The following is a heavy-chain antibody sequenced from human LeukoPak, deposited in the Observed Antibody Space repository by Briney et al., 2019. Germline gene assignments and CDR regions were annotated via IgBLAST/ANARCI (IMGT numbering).Heavy chain of an antibody. CDR2: ISAYNGNT. J-gene: IGHJ5*02. V-gene: IGHV1-18*01. CDR1: GYTSTSYG. Sequence: ASVKVSCKASGYTSTSYGISWVRQAPGQGLEWMGWISAYNGNTNYAQKLQGRVTMTTDTSTSTAYMELRSLRSDDTAVYYCARADYANNWFDPWGQGTLVTVSS. D-gene: IGHD3-16*01. CDR3: ARADYANNWFDP.